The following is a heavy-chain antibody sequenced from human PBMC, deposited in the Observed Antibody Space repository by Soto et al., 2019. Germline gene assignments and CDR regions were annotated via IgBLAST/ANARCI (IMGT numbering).Heavy chain of an antibody. CDR3: ARSIVVVTALDY. V-gene: IGHV1-3*05. D-gene: IGHD2-21*02. Sequence: QVQLVQSGAAEKKPGASVKVSCKASGYTFTSYAMHWVRQAPGQRLEWMGWINAGNGNTKYSQKFQGRVTTTRDTSASTAYMELSSLRSEDTAVYYCARSIVVVTALDYWGQGTLVTVSS. CDR2: INAGNGNT. CDR1: GYTFTSYA. J-gene: IGHJ4*02.